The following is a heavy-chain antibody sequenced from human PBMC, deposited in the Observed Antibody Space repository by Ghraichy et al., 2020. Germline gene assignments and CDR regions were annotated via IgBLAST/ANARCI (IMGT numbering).Heavy chain of an antibody. CDR1: GFTFSSDA. Sequence: GGSLRLSCTASGFTFSSDAVSWVRQAPGQGLEWVSVISGSGGTTNYADSVKGRFTIFRDNSKDTLYLQMDSLRAEDTALYYCVKDRAYSGNYQGAFDIWGQGTVVTVSS. J-gene: IGHJ3*02. D-gene: IGHD1-26*01. CDR3: VKDRAYSGNYQGAFDI. V-gene: IGHV3-23*01. CDR2: ISGSGGTT.